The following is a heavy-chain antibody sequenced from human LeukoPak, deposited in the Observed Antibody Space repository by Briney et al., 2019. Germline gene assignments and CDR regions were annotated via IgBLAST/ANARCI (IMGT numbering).Heavy chain of an antibody. D-gene: IGHD6-13*01. CDR1: GYTFTGYY. Sequence: VASVKVSCKASGYTFTGYYMHWVRQAPGQGLEWMGWINTNSGDTNYAQKFQDRVTMTRDTSISAAYMELSRLRSDDTAVYYCARDYIAAAPQYNRFDPWGRGTLVTVSS. CDR3: ARDYIAAAPQYNRFDP. V-gene: IGHV1-2*02. J-gene: IGHJ5*02. CDR2: INTNSGDT.